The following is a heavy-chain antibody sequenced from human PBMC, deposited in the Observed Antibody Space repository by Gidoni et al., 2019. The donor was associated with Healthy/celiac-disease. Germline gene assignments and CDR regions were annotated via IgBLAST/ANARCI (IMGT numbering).Heavy chain of an antibody. CDR1: GFTFSGYS. D-gene: IGHD2-2*01. J-gene: IGHJ6*02. Sequence: EVQLVESGGALVQPGGSLRLSCAASGFTFSGYSRNWVGQAPGKGMEWVSYISSSGSIIYYADSVKGRFNISRYNAKNSVYLQMNSLRAEDTAVYYCARERIVVVPAAIPPTYYYYGMDVWGQGTTVTVS. CDR2: ISSSGSII. CDR3: ARERIVVVPAAIPPTYYYYGMDV. V-gene: IGHV3-48*01.